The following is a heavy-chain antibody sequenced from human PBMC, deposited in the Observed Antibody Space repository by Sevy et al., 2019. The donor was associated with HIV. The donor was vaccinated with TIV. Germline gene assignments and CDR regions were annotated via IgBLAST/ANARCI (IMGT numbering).Heavy chain of an antibody. CDR1: RFTFTNNP. CDR2: ISVGGGSR. D-gene: IGHD5-18*01. J-gene: IGHJ4*02. Sequence: GGSLRLSCTASRFTFTNNPMSWVRQAPGKGLEWVSAISVGGGSRYYADSVKGRFTISRDTSNNKVYLHMDSLRAEDTAVYYCAAEYSYGYGYWGQGTLVTVSS. V-gene: IGHV3-23*01. CDR3: AAEYSYGYGY.